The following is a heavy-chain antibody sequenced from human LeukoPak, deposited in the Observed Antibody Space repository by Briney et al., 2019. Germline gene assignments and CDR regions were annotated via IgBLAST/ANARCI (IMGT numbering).Heavy chain of an antibody. CDR2: IRSKTYGGTT. CDR1: GFTFGDYA. J-gene: IGHJ4*02. D-gene: IGHD3-3*01. Sequence: PGGSLRLSCSASGFTFGDYAMSWVRQAPGKGLEWVGFIRSKTYGGTTEYAASVKGRFTISRDDSKSIAYLQMNSLKIEDTAMYYCTRERYGSAYYGYWGQGTLVTVSS. CDR3: TRERYGSAYYGY. V-gene: IGHV3-49*04.